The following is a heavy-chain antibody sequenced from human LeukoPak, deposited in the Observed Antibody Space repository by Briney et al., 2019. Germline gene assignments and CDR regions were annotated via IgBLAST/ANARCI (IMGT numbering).Heavy chain of an antibody. D-gene: IGHD3-10*01. CDR2: ISAYNGNT. CDR1: GYTFNSYD. J-gene: IGHJ4*02. CDR3: TRVSHYYGSEIEY. Sequence: ASVKVSCKASGYTFNSYDITRVRQAPGQGLEWMGWISAYNGNTNYAQKVQGGVTMTTDTSTSTAYMELRSLRSDDTAVYYCTRVSHYYGSEIEYWGQGTLVTVSS. V-gene: IGHV1-18*01.